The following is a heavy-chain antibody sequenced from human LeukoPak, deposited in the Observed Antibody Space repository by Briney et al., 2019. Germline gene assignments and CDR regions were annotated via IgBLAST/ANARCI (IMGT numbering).Heavy chain of an antibody. CDR2: INPNSGGT. CDR3: ARTVLLWFGELLVWFDP. D-gene: IGHD3-10*01. CDR1: GYTFTGYY. Sequence: ASVKVSCKASGYTFTGYYMHWVRQAPGQGLEWMGWINPNSGGTNYAQKFQGRVTMTRDTSISTAYMELSRLRSDDTAVYYCARTVLLWFGELLVWFDPWGQGTLATVSS. V-gene: IGHV1-2*02. J-gene: IGHJ5*02.